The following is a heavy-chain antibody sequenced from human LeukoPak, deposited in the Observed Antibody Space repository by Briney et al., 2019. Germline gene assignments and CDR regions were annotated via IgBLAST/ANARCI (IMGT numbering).Heavy chain of an antibody. J-gene: IGHJ4*02. CDR3: ARERRAHFDYFDY. Sequence: GRSLRLFCAASGFTFSSYAMHWVRQAPGKGLEWVAVISYDGSNKYYADSVKGRFTISRDNSKNTLYLQNNSLRAEDTAVYYFARERRAHFDYFDYCGQGTLVTVSS. D-gene: IGHD3-10*01. CDR1: GFTFSSYA. CDR2: ISYDGSNK. V-gene: IGHV3-30*04.